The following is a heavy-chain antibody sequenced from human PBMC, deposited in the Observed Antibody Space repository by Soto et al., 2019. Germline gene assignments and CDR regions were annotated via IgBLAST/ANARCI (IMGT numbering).Heavy chain of an antibody. J-gene: IGHJ4*02. CDR3: ARLLPPAQYYYDSSGYYDY. D-gene: IGHD3-22*01. CDR2: IYYSGST. Sequence: SETLSLTCTVSGGSISSSSYYWGWIRQPPGKGLEWIGSIYYSGSTYYNPSLKSRVTISVNTSKNHFSLKLSSVTAADTAVYYCARLLPPAQYYYDSSGYYDYWGQGTLVTVSS. CDR1: GGSISSSSYY. V-gene: IGHV4-39*02.